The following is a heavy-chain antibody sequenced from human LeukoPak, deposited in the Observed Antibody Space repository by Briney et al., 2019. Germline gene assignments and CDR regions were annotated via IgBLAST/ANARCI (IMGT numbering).Heavy chain of an antibody. CDR1: GFTFSSYA. J-gene: IGHJ4*02. D-gene: IGHD3-10*01. Sequence: AGGSLRLSCAASGFTFSSYAMSWVRQAPGKGLEWVSSISSSSSYIYHADSVKGRFTISRDNAKNSLYLQMNSLRAEDTAVYYCARRREHGSGSDWLWGQGTLVTVSP. V-gene: IGHV3-21*01. CDR3: ARRREHGSGSDWL. CDR2: ISSSSSYI.